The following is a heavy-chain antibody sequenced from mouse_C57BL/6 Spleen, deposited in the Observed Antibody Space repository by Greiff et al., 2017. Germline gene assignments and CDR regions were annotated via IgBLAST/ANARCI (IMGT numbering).Heavy chain of an antibody. Sequence: QVHVKQPGAELVKPGASVKMSCKASGYTFTSYWITWVKQRPGQGLEWIGDIYPGSGSTNYNEKFKSKATLTVDTSSSTAYMQLSSLTSEDSAVYYCESSWGNYDAPYYFDYWGQGTTLTVSS. D-gene: IGHD2-4*01. CDR3: ESSWGNYDAPYYFDY. J-gene: IGHJ2*01. CDR2: IYPGSGST. CDR1: GYTFTSYW. V-gene: IGHV1-55*01.